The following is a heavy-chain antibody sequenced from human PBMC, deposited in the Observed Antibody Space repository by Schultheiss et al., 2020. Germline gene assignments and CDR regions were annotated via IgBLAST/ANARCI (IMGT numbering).Heavy chain of an antibody. J-gene: IGHJ5*02. Sequence: ETLSLTCAASGFTFSSYSMNWVRQAPGKGLEWVSYISSSSSTIYYADSVKGRFTISRDNAKNSLYLQMNSLRAEDTAVYYCAREASSGYHGWFDPWGQGKLVTVSS. D-gene: IGHD3-22*01. CDR3: AREASSGYHGWFDP. CDR2: ISSSSSTI. CDR1: GFTFSSYS. V-gene: IGHV3-48*01.